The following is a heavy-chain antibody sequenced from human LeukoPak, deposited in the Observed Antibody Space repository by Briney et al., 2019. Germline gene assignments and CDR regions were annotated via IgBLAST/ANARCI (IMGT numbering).Heavy chain of an antibody. CDR3: LGYCSGGSCYSGAH. V-gene: IGHV3-23*01. J-gene: IGHJ4*02. CDR1: GFTFSSYA. CDR2: ISTTGANT. D-gene: IGHD2-15*01. Sequence: GGSLRLSCAASGFTFSSYAMRWVRQAPGKGLEGVSTISTTGANTYYADSVEGRFTNSRDNSKNTQFLQMNSLRGEDTAVYYCLGYCSGGSCYSGAHWGQGTLVTVSS.